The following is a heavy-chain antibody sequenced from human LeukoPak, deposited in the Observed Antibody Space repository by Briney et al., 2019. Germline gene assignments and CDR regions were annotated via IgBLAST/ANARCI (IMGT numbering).Heavy chain of an antibody. J-gene: IGHJ3*02. CDR2: FDPEDGET. Sequence: ASVKVSCKVSGYTLTELSMHWVRQAPGKGLEWMGGFDPEDGETIYAQKFQGRVTMTEDTSTDTAYMGLSSLRSEDTAVYYCATDTRLLWFGDKNAFDIWGQGTMVTVSS. V-gene: IGHV1-24*01. CDR3: ATDTRLLWFGDKNAFDI. D-gene: IGHD3-10*01. CDR1: GYTLTELS.